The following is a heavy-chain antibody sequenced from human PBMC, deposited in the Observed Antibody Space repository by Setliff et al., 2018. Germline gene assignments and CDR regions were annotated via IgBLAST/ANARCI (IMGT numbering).Heavy chain of an antibody. CDR2: IYYSGST. D-gene: IGHD1-26*01. V-gene: IGHV4-59*11. J-gene: IGHJ4*02. Sequence: LSLTCTVSGGSISSHYWSWIRQPPGKGLEWIGYIYYSGSTNYNPSLKSRVTISVDTSKNQFSLKLSSVTAADTAVYYCARRAGAAYFDYWGQGTLVTVSS. CDR3: ARRAGAAYFDY. CDR1: GGSISSHY.